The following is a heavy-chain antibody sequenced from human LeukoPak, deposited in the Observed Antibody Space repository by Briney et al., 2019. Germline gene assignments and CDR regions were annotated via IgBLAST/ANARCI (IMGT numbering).Heavy chain of an antibody. D-gene: IGHD1-26*01. CDR2: INTSGST. V-gene: IGHV4-4*07. CDR1: GFTFSSYA. Sequence: GSLRLSCAASGFTFSSYAMSWIRQPAGKGLEWIGRINTSGSTNYNPSLKSRVAMSVDTSKNQFSLKLNSVTAADTAVYYCARGVVGLNTDVRYLDNWGQGTLVSVSS. CDR3: ARGVVGLNTDVRYLDN. J-gene: IGHJ4*02.